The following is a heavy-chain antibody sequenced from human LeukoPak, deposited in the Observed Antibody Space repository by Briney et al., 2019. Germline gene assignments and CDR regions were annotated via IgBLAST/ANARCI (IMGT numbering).Heavy chain of an antibody. V-gene: IGHV3-66*01. CDR3: ARALAVAGSI. Sequence: PGGSLRLSCAASGFTDSSSYMSWVRQAPGKGLEWVSVIYSGGSTYYADSVKGRFTISRDNSKNTLYLQMNSLRAEETAVYYCARALAVAGSIWGQGIMVTVSS. D-gene: IGHD6-19*01. CDR2: IYSGGST. J-gene: IGHJ3*02. CDR1: GFTDSSSY.